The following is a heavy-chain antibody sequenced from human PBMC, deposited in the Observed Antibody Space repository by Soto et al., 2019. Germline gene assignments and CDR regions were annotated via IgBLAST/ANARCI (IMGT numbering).Heavy chain of an antibody. V-gene: IGHV4-61*01. J-gene: IGHJ5*02. D-gene: IGHD1-7*01. CDR3: VRXSLYICDGIGTDLCFDL. CDR1: DGSSGATSYC. Sequence: LSYIVADGSSGATSYCWNWIRLPPGKGLQWVDPIYHTGIIQYSPSFKSRALISLDTPKNQLSLSLSSVTVADTACYSCVRXSLYICDGIGTDLCFDLWGQGALVTVSS. CDR2: IYHTGII.